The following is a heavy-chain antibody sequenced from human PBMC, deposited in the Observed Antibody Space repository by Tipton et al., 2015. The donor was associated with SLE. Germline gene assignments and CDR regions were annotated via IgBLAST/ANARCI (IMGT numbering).Heavy chain of an antibody. CDR3: ARLNMATDF. D-gene: IGHD5-12*01. Sequence: TLSLTCTVSGGSISSYYWSWIRQPAGKGLEWLGSVYFTGSAFYNPSLKSRLTLSVDTSMNQFSLNLSSVTVADMAVYYCARLNMATDFWGQGTLVTVSS. CDR2: VYFTGSA. V-gene: IGHV4-4*07. CDR1: GGSISSYY. J-gene: IGHJ4*02.